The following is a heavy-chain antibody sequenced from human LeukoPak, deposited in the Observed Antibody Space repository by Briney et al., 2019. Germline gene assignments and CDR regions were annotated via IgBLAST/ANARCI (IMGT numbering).Heavy chain of an antibody. V-gene: IGHV4-39*01. J-gene: IGHJ4*02. CDR3: ARRYSYGSRFDY. CDR1: GGSISSSSYY. D-gene: IGHD5-18*01. CDR2: IYYSGST. Sequence: SETLSLTCTVSGGSISSSSYYWGWIRQPPGKGLEWIGSIYYSGSTYYNPSLKSRVTISVDSSKNQFSLKLSSVTAADTAVYYCARRYSYGSRFDYWGQGTLVTVSS.